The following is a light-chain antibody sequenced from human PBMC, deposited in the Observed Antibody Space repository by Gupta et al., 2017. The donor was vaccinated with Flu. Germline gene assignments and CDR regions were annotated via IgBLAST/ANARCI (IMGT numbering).Light chain of an antibody. Sequence: EIVLTQSPGTLSLSPGETATLSCRASQYVNSNYLAWYQQKSGQAPRLLFYGVPNRATGIPDRFSAGGSGTDFTLTITRLEPEDFAVYYCQCQQFDSGPRVYSFGQGTKVEIK. CDR2: GVP. J-gene: IGKJ2*03. CDR3: QQFDSGPRVYS. CDR1: QYVNSNY. V-gene: IGKV3-20*01.